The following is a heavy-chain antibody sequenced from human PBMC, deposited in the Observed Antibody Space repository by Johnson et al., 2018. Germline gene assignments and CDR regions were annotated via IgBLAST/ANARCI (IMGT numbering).Heavy chain of an antibody. D-gene: IGHD1-26*01. V-gene: IGHV3-23*04. CDR2: IIASGGAT. Sequence: QLVQSGGGLVQPGGSLTXSCVVSGYSFSSSSMTWVRQAPGKGLEWVASIIASGGATYYADSVRGRFTISRDNSKNTLFLQMNSLRAEDTAVYYCPTRWDLRYFDYWGQGTLVTVSS. CDR3: PTRWDLRYFDY. J-gene: IGHJ4*02. CDR1: GYSFSSSS.